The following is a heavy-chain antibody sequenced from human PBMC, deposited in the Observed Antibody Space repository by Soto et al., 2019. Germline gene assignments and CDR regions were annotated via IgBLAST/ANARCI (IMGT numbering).Heavy chain of an antibody. CDR2: ISGPASPM. CDR1: EFNSNINS. D-gene: IGHD3-16*01. Sequence: EVQLVESGGDLAQPGGTLTPSGAPPEFNSNINSRNWFPQPPGKALGWIPYISGPASPMYYSDSVRGRFTISRDNAKNSLYLQMNSLRDEDTAVYYCVRDGGVVGTTKYFDPWGQGTLVTVSS. J-gene: IGHJ5*02. V-gene: IGHV3-48*02. CDR3: VRDGGVVGTTKYFDP.